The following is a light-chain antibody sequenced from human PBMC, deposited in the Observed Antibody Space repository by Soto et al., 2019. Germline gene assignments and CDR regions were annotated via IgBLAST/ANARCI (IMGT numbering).Light chain of an antibody. CDR3: QTYTNAPA. CDR1: QGISNY. J-gene: IGKJ4*01. CDR2: AAS. V-gene: IGKV1-27*01. Sequence: DIQMTQSPSSLSASVGDRVTITCRASQGISNYLAWYQQIPGKVPKLLISAASTLHSGVPSRFSGSGSGTDFTLTISSLQPEDVATYYCQTYTNAPAFGGGTKVEIK.